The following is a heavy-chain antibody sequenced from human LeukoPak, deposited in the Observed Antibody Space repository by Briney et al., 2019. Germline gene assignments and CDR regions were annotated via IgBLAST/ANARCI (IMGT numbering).Heavy chain of an antibody. J-gene: IGHJ6*04. CDR3: ARGVGIVVVPNPCYQYGMDV. CDR2: IYYSGST. D-gene: IGHD2-2*01. Sequence: PSETLSLTCNVSGGSISNYYWYWIRQPPGKGLEYIGYIYYSGSTNYNPSLKSRVTISVDTSKTQFSLKLSSLTTADTAVYYCARGVGIVVVPNPCYQYGMDVWGKGTTVTVSS. V-gene: IGHV4-59*01. CDR1: GGSISNYY.